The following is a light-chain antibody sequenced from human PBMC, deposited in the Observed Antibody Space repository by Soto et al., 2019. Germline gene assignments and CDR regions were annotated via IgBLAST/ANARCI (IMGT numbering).Light chain of an antibody. CDR2: GNS. CDR3: QSYDSSLSGWV. CDR1: SSNIGAGYD. Sequence: QSVLTQPPSVSGASGQRVTISCTGSSSNIGAGYDVHWYQQLPGTAPKLLIYGNSNRPSGFPDRFSGSKSGTSASLAITGLRAEDEADYYGQSYDSSLSGWVFGGGTKLTVL. V-gene: IGLV1-40*01. J-gene: IGLJ3*02.